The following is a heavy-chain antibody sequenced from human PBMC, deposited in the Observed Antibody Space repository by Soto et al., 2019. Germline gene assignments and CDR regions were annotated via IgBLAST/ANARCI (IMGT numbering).Heavy chain of an antibody. J-gene: IGHJ4*02. CDR3: ARTNSGSYSGFDY. CDR1: GYTFTTYA. CDR2: INAGNGNT. V-gene: IGHV1-3*01. D-gene: IGHD1-26*01. Sequence: QVQLVQSGAEVKKPGASVKVSCKASGYTFTTYAMHWVRQAPGQRLEWMGWINAGNGNTNYSQKFQGRVTITRDTYASTVYMELSSLRSEDTAGYYCARTNSGSYSGFDYWGQGTLVTVSS.